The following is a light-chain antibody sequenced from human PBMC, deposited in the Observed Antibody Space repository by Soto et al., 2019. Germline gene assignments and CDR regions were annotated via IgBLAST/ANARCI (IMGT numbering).Light chain of an antibody. CDR1: SSDVGSYNL. J-gene: IGLJ2*01. Sequence: QSALTQPASVSGSPGQSITISCTGTSSDVGSYNLVSWYQQHPGKAPKLMIYEGSKRPSGVSDRFSGSKSGNTASLTISGLQAEDEADYYCSSYAGSGTSDVVFGGGTKVTVL. CDR3: SSYAGSGTSDVV. CDR2: EGS. V-gene: IGLV2-23*01.